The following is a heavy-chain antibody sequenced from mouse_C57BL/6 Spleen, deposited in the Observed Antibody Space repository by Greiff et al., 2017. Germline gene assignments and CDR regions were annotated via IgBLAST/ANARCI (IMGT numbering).Heavy chain of an antibody. V-gene: IGHV1-54*01. CDR2: INPGSGGT. Sequence: QVQLQQSGAELVRPGTSVKVSCKASGYAFTNYLIEWVKQRPGQGLEWIGVINPGSGGTNYNEKFKGKATLTADKSSSTAYMQLSSLTSEDSAVYVGASGGSSYGYFDYWGQGTTLTVSS. CDR1: GYAFTNYL. D-gene: IGHD1-1*01. J-gene: IGHJ2*01. CDR3: ASGGSSYGYFDY.